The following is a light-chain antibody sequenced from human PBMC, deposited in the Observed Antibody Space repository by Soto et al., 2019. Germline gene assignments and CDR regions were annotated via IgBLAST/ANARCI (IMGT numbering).Light chain of an antibody. V-gene: IGKV3-20*01. CDR3: QRFGTSPFLT. CDR1: HSFSSSH. J-gene: IGKJ4*01. Sequence: EIVLTQSPGTLSLSPGESVTLSCRASHSFSSSHLAWYQQKPGQAPRLLIYGTSTRATGIPERFSGSGSGTDFTRTIDRLEPEDFAVYYCQRFGTSPFLTFGGGSRVELK. CDR2: GTS.